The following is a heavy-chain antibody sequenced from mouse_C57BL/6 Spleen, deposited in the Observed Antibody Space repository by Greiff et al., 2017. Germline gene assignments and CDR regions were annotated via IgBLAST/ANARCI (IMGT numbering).Heavy chain of an antibody. D-gene: IGHD1-1*01. CDR1: GYTFTDYE. CDR3: TRSWPTGGFAY. J-gene: IGHJ3*01. V-gene: IGHV1-15*01. CDR2: IDPETGGT. Sequence: VQLQQSGAELVRPGASVTLSCKASGYTFTDYEMHWVKQTPVHGLEWIGAIDPETGGTAYNQKFKGKAILTADKSSSTAYMELRSLTSEDSAVYYCTRSWPTGGFAYWGQGTLVTVSA.